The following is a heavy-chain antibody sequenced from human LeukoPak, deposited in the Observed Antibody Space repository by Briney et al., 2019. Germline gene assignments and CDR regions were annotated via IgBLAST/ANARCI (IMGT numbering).Heavy chain of an antibody. CDR3: AKGAVPAATRPSITIFGVVITRRYNWFDP. CDR1: GFTFSSYA. D-gene: IGHD3-3*01. Sequence: PGGSLRLSCAASGFTFSSYAMSWVRQAPGKGLEWVSAISGSGGSTYYADSVKGRFTISRDNSKNTLYLQMNSLRAEDTAVYYCAKGAVPAATRPSITIFGVVITRRYNWFDPWGQGTLVTVSS. J-gene: IGHJ5*02. V-gene: IGHV3-23*01. CDR2: ISGSGGST.